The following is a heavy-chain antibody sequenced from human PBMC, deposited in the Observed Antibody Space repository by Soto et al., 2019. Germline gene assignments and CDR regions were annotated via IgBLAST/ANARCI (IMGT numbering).Heavy chain of an antibody. V-gene: IGHV1-2*04. D-gene: IGHD1-1*01. CDR1: GYTFTGYY. Sequence: ASVKVSCKASGYTFTGYYMHWVRQAPGQGLEWMGWINPNSGGTNYAQKFQGWVTMTRDTSISTAYMELSRLSSDDTAVYYCAREVGTAYHYYFDYWGQGTLVTVSS. J-gene: IGHJ4*02. CDR2: INPNSGGT. CDR3: AREVGTAYHYYFDY.